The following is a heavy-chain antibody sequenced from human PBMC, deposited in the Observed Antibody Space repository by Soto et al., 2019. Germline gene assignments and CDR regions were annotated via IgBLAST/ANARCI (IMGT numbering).Heavy chain of an antibody. D-gene: IGHD3-3*01. J-gene: IGHJ4*02. Sequence: QVQLVESGGGVVQPGRSLRLSCAASGFTFSSYAMHWVRQAPGKGLEWVAVISYDGSNKYYADSVKGRFTISRDNSKNTLYIQMNSLRTEDTAVYYCARHKRDLRFLEWSYYFDYWGQGTLVTVSS. V-gene: IGHV3-30-3*01. CDR2: ISYDGSNK. CDR1: GFTFSSYA. CDR3: ARHKRDLRFLEWSYYFDY.